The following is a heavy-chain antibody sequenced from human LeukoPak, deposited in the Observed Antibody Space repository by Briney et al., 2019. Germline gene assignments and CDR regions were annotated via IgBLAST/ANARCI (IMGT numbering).Heavy chain of an antibody. V-gene: IGHV3-23*01. Sequence: GGSLRLSCAASGFTLSSYAVSWVRQAPGKGLEWVSAISGSGGSTYYADSVKGRFTISRDNSKNTLYLQMNSLRAEDTAVYYCAKDRESSSRPYFFDYWGQGTLVTVSS. D-gene: IGHD6-6*01. CDR3: AKDRESSSRPYFFDY. CDR2: ISGSGGST. CDR1: GFTLSSYA. J-gene: IGHJ4*02.